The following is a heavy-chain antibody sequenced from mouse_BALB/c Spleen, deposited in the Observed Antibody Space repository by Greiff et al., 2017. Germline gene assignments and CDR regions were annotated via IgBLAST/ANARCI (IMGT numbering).Heavy chain of an antibody. CDR3: ARGNYGHY. J-gene: IGHJ2*01. CDR1: GYSITSDYA. Sequence: EVKLVESGPGLVKPSQSLSLTCTVTGYSITSDYAWNWIRQFPGNKLEWMGYISYSGSTSYNPSLKSRISITRDTSKNQFFLQLNSVTTEDTATYYCARGNYGHYWGQGTTLTVSS. D-gene: IGHD2-1*01. CDR2: ISYSGST. V-gene: IGHV3-2*02.